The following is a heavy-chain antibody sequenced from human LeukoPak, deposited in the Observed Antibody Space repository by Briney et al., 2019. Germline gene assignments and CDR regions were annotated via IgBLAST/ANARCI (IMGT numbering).Heavy chain of an antibody. CDR3: AKDHSVMAATDLFDY. D-gene: IGHD6-13*01. J-gene: IGHJ4*02. Sequence: PGGSLRLSCAASGFTFSNAWMSWVRQAPGKGLEWVGRIKSKTDGGTTDYAAPVKGRFTISRDDSKNTLYLQMNSLKTEDTAVYYCAKDHSVMAATDLFDYWGQGTLVTVSS. CDR2: IKSKTDGGTT. CDR1: GFTFSNAW. V-gene: IGHV3-15*01.